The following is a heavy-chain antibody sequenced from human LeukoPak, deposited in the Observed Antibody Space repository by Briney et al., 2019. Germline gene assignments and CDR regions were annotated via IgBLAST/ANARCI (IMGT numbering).Heavy chain of an antibody. D-gene: IGHD3-16*01. CDR2: IWYDGSNK. CDR1: GFTFSSYV. Sequence: PGRSLRLSCAASGFTFSSYVMHWVRQAPGKGLEWVAVIWYDGSNKYYADSVKGRFTISRDNSKNTLYLQMNSLRAEDTAVYYCARDWANYYYYGMDVWGQGTTVTVSS. V-gene: IGHV3-33*01. CDR3: ARDWANYYYYGMDV. J-gene: IGHJ6*02.